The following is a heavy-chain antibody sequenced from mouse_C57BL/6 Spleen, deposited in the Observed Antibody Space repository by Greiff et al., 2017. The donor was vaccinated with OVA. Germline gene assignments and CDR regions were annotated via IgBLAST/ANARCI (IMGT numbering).Heavy chain of an antibody. J-gene: IGHJ1*03. Sequence: VQLQQPGAELVRPGTSVKLSCKASGYTFTSYWMHWVKQRPGQGLEWIGVIDPSDSYTNYNQKFKGKATLTVDTSSSTAYMRLSSLTSEDSAVYYCASWDYSNYDWYFDVWGTGTTVTVSS. V-gene: IGHV1-59*01. D-gene: IGHD2-5*01. CDR1: GYTFTSYW. CDR2: IDPSDSYT. CDR3: ASWDYSNYDWYFDV.